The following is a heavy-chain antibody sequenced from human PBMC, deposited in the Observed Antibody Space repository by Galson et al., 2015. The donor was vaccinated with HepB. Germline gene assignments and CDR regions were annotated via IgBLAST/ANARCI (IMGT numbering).Heavy chain of an antibody. CDR1: GGSISSYY. J-gene: IGHJ5*02. CDR3: AICGWYGKWFDP. D-gene: IGHD6-19*01. V-gene: IGHV4-59*01. Sequence: SETLSLTCTVSGGSISSYYWSWIRQPPGKGLEWIGYIYYSGSTNYNPSLKSRVTISVDTSKNQFSLKLSSVTAADTAVYYCAICGWYGKWFDPWGQGTLVTVSS. CDR2: IYYSGST.